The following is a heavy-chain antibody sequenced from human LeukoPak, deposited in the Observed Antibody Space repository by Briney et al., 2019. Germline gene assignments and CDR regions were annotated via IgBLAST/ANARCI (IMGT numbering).Heavy chain of an antibody. V-gene: IGHV4-59*01. CDR1: GGSISSYY. Sequence: PSETLSLTCTVSGGSISSYYWSWLRQPPGKGLEWIGYIYYSGSTNYNPSLKSRVTISVDTSKNQFSLKLSSVTAADTAVYYCARVAGDNALDAFDIWGQGTMVTVSS. D-gene: IGHD7-27*01. J-gene: IGHJ3*02. CDR2: IYYSGST. CDR3: ARVAGDNALDAFDI.